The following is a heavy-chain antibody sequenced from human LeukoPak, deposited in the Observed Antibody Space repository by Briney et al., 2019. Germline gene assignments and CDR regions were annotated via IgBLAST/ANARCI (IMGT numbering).Heavy chain of an antibody. Sequence: GASVKVSCKASGYIFTNFYIHCMRQAPGQGLEWMGIINTSSGNTNYAQKFQGRVTMTRDTSTSTVYMELSSLRSEDTAAYYCARSDGNFYGMDVWGQGTTVTVSS. CDR1: GYIFTNFY. J-gene: IGHJ6*02. D-gene: IGHD1-14*01. CDR3: ARSDGNFYGMDV. V-gene: IGHV1-46*01. CDR2: INTSSGNT.